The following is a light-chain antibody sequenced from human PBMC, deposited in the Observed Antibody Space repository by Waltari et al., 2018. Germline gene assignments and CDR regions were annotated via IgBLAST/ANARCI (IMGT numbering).Light chain of an antibody. Sequence: EIVLTQSPATLSLSPGESATLSCRASQGVSSYLAWYRQKPGKAPRLLINDASNRATGIPARFSGSGSGTDFTLTISSLEPEDFAVYYCQKRNNWPLTFGGGTKVEI. CDR2: DAS. CDR3: QKRNNWPLT. V-gene: IGKV3-11*01. J-gene: IGKJ4*01. CDR1: QGVSSY.